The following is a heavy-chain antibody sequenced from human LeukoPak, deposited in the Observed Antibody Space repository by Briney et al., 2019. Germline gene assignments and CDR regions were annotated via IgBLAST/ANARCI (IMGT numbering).Heavy chain of an antibody. J-gene: IGHJ4*02. CDR3: ASFRFLERHNPLYYFDY. D-gene: IGHD3-3*01. CDR1: GFTFSSYG. V-gene: IGHV3-30*02. CDR2: IRYDGSNK. Sequence: GGSLRLSCAASGFTFSSYGMHWARQAPGKGLEWVGFIRYDGSNKYYADSVKGRFTISRDNSKNTLYLQMNSLRAEDTAVYYCASFRFLERHNPLYYFDYWGQGTLVTVSS.